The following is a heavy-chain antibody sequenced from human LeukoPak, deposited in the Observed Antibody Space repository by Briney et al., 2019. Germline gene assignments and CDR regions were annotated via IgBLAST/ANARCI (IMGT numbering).Heavy chain of an antibody. Sequence: SGGSLRLSCAASGFTFDDYGMSWVRQAPGKGLEWVSGINWNGGSTGYADSVKGRFTISRDNAKNSLYLQMNSLRAEDTALYYCARASGGYYYTPFDYWGQGTLVTVSS. V-gene: IGHV3-20*04. CDR3: ARASGGYYYTPFDY. J-gene: IGHJ4*02. D-gene: IGHD3-22*01. CDR1: GFTFDDYG. CDR2: INWNGGST.